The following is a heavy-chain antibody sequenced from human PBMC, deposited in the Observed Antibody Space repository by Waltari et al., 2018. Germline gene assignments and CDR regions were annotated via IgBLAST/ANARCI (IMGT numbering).Heavy chain of an antibody. CDR1: GASISHFY. CDR3: ARMKNNRESAASWYPPSFDS. J-gene: IGHJ5*01. Sequence: QVHLQESGPGLVKPSDTLSLTCSVSGASISHFYWSWIRLSAAHGLEWVGRIDTTGTPNYSPSLTSRVTMSIDTSKNLLSRNLRSVTAADTGTYYCARMKNNRESAASWYPPSFDSWGQGIHVTVSS. CDR2: IDTTGTP. D-gene: IGHD6-13*01. V-gene: IGHV4-4*07.